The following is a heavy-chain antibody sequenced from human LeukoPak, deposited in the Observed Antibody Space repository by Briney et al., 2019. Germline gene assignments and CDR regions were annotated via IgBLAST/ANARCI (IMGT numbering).Heavy chain of an antibody. CDR2: IYYSGST. D-gene: IGHD3-10*01. Sequence: KPSETLSLTCTVSGGSISSSFWSWIRQPPGKGLEWIGYIYYSGSTNYNPSLKSRVTISIVTSKNQFSLRLTSVTAADTPVYYCARHTRCFGESNFDYWGQGTLVTVSS. CDR1: GGSISSSF. J-gene: IGHJ4*02. V-gene: IGHV4-59*08. CDR3: ARHTRCFGESNFDY.